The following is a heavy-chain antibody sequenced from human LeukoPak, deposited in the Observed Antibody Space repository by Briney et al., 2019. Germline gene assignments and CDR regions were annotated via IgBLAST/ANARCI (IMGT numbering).Heavy chain of an antibody. Sequence: GRSLRLSCAASGFTFSSYGMHWVRQAPGKGLEWVAVISYDGSNKYYADSAKGRFTISRDNSKNTLYLQMNSLRAEDTAVYYCAKSYDYVWGSFGGWGQGTLVTVSS. V-gene: IGHV3-30*18. CDR1: GFTFSSYG. D-gene: IGHD3-16*01. CDR2: ISYDGSNK. CDR3: AKSYDYVWGSFGG. J-gene: IGHJ4*02.